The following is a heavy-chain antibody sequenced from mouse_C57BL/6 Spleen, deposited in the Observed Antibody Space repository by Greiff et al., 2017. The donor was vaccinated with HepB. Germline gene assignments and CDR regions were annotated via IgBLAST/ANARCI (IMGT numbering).Heavy chain of an antibody. J-gene: IGHJ2*01. D-gene: IGHD1-1*01. CDR3: ARPYGSSYDYFDY. V-gene: IGHV1-55*01. Sequence: QVQLQQSGAELVKPGASVKMSCKASGYTFTSYWITWVKQRPGQGLEWIGDIYPGSGSTNYNEKFTSKATLTVDTSSSTAYMQLSSLTSEGSAVYYCARPYGSSYDYFDYWGQGTTLTVAS. CDR1: GYTFTSYW. CDR2: IYPGSGST.